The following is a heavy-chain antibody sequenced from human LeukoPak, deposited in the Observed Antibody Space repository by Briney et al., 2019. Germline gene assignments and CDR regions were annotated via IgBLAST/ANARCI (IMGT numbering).Heavy chain of an antibody. D-gene: IGHD3-10*01. CDR1: GGSFSGYY. CDR3: ARSGSGSHTYYYYGMGV. CDR2: IHHSGST. J-gene: IGHJ6*02. Sequence: SETLSLTCAVYGGSFSGYYWNWIRPPSGKGLECIGEIHHSGSTNYNPSLKSRVTISVDTSKNQFSLRLSSVTAADTAVYYCARSGSGSHTYYYYGMGVWGQGTTVTVSS. V-gene: IGHV4-34*01.